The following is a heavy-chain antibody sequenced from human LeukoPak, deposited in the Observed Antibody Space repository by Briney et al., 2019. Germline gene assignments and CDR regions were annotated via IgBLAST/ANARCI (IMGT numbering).Heavy chain of an antibody. CDR1: GGSISSYY. J-gene: IGHJ3*02. D-gene: IGHD1-14*01. V-gene: IGHV4-59*01. Sequence: SETLSLTCTVSGGSISSYYWSWIRQPPGKGLEWIGYIYYSGSTNYNPSLKSRVTISVDTSKNQFSLKLSSATAADTAVYYCARYTGTTSGGPFDIWGQGTMVTVSS. CDR3: ARYTGTTSGGPFDI. CDR2: IYYSGST.